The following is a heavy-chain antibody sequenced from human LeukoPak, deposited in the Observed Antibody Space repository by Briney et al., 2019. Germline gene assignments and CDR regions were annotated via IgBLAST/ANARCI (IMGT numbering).Heavy chain of an antibody. Sequence: ETLSLTCTVSGGSISSSSYYWGWVRLAPGKGLEWVSSISSSRSYIYYADSVKGRFTISRDNSKNSLYLQMDRLRVEDTAVYHCARDYSPPNQDYDALDVWGKGTTVTVSS. J-gene: IGHJ6*04. CDR2: ISSSRSYI. CDR3: ARDYSPPNQDYDALDV. V-gene: IGHV3-21*01. CDR1: GGSISSSSYY. D-gene: IGHD3-3*01.